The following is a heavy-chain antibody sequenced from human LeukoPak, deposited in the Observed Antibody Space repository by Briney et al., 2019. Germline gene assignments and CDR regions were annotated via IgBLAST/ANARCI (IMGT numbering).Heavy chain of an antibody. V-gene: IGHV4-34*01. Sequence: KASETLSLTCAVYGGSFSGYYWSWIRQPPGKGLEWIGEINHSGSTNYNPSLKSRVTISVDTSKNQFSLKLSSVTAADTAVYYCARHRYYGGNGYYYYYMDVWGKGTTVTVSS. CDR3: ARHRYYGGNGYYYYYMDV. CDR1: GGSFSGYY. D-gene: IGHD4-23*01. J-gene: IGHJ6*03. CDR2: INHSGST.